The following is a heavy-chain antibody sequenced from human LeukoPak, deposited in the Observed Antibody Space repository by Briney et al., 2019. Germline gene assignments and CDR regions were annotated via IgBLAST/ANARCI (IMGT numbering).Heavy chain of an antibody. V-gene: IGHV4-31*03. CDR1: GGSISSGAYY. Sequence: PSETLSLTCTVSGGSISSGAYYWSWIRQHPGKGLEWIGDIYYSGTTYYSPSLKSRVTISVDTSKNQFSLKLSSVTAADTAVYYCARDGVDSRGGAGYSYRYYFDYWGQGTLVTVSS. CDR2: IYYSGTT. J-gene: IGHJ4*02. D-gene: IGHD5-24*01. CDR3: ARDGVDSRGGAGYSYRYYFDY.